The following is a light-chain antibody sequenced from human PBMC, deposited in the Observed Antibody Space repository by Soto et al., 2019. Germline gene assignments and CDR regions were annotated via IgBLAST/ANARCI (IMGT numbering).Light chain of an antibody. V-gene: IGKV1-5*01. Sequence: DIQMTQSPSTLSASVGDRVTITCRASQSISSWVAWYQQKPVKAPKLLIDDASSLESGVPSRLSGSGSGTEFTLTISSLQPDDFATYYCQQYNSYSPYTFGQGTKLEIK. CDR2: DAS. J-gene: IGKJ2*01. CDR3: QQYNSYSPYT. CDR1: QSISSW.